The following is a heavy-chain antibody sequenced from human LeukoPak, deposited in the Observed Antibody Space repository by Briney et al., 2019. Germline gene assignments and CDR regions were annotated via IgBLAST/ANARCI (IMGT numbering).Heavy chain of an antibody. CDR3: ARGDAGGATYSY. CDR1: GGSFSGYY. V-gene: IGHV4-34*01. J-gene: IGHJ4*02. CDR2: INHSGST. D-gene: IGHD1-26*01. Sequence: PSETLSLTCAVYGGSFSGYYWSWIRQPPGKGLERIGEINHSGSTNYNPSLKSRVTISVDTSKNQFSLKLSSVTAADTAVYYCARGDAGGATYSYWGQGTLVTVSS.